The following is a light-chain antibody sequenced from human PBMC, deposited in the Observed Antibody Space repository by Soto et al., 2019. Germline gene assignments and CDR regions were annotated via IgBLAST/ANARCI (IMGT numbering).Light chain of an antibody. CDR2: DAS. CDR1: QGISRS. J-gene: IGKJ5*01. V-gene: IGKV3-11*01. CDR3: QQRSNWPPIS. Sequence: VLTLTEAMMSVSAGGIATVCGRTSQGISRSLAWYQQKPGQAPRLLISDASTRATGIPARFSGSGSGTDFTLTISSLDPEEFAAYYCQQRSNWPPISVGEGTRLEIK.